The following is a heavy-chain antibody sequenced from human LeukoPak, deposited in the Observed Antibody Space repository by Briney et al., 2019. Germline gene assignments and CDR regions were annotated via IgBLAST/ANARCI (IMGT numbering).Heavy chain of an antibody. CDR2: IYYSGST. Sequence: SETLSLTCTVSGGSISSYYWSWIRQPPGKGLEWIGYIYYSGSTNYNPSLKSRVTISVDTSKNQFSLKLSSVTAADTAVYYCARVRGSSTVVDAFDIWGQGTMVTVSS. V-gene: IGHV4-59*01. D-gene: IGHD6-13*01. CDR3: ARVRGSSTVVDAFDI. CDR1: GGSISSYY. J-gene: IGHJ3*02.